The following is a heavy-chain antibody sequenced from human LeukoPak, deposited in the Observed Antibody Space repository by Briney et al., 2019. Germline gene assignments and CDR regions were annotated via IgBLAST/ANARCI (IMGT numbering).Heavy chain of an antibody. D-gene: IGHD3-10*01. CDR3: VRDGEGVAISVNYWFAP. CDR2: MNPINGNT. Sequence: ASVKVSCKATGFTFTNYDINWVRQATGQGLEWMGCMNPINGNTGYAQKFQGRVTMTRDTSISTVYMELRSLTSEDTAVYYCVRDGEGVAISVNYWFAPWGQGTLVTVSS. J-gene: IGHJ5*02. CDR1: GFTFTNYD. V-gene: IGHV1-8*01.